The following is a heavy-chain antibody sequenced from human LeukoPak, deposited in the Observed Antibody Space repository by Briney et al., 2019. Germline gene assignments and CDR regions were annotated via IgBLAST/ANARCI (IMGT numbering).Heavy chain of an antibody. CDR2: IYYSGAT. V-gene: IGHV4-59*08. Sequence: PSETLSLTCTVSGGSISSYYWSWIRQAPGRGLEWIGHIYYSGATNYNPSLESRVTISVDTSKNQFSLKLTSVTATDTALYYCARGGTDFDYWGQGTLVTVPS. J-gene: IGHJ4*02. CDR1: GGSISSYY. CDR3: ARGGTDFDY. D-gene: IGHD2-15*01.